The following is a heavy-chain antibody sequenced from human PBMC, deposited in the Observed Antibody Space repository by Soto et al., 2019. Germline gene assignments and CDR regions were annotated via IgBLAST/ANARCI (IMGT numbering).Heavy chain of an antibody. CDR3: SRRFDD. J-gene: IGHJ4*02. CDR1: GFIFSDSS. CDR2: ISRSGTTI. Sequence: EVHLVESGGGLAQPGGSLRLSCTASGFIFSDSSMNWVRQAPGKGLEWMSYISRSGTTIYYEDSVRGRFTISRDSGENSVYLQMNSLSDADTAIYYCSRRFDDWGQGTRVTVSA. V-gene: IGHV3-48*02.